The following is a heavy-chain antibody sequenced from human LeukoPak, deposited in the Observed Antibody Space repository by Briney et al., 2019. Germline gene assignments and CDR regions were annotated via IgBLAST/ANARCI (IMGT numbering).Heavy chain of an antibody. CDR3: AKYEASTVTPAFGY. J-gene: IGHJ4*02. CDR2: ISESGDRT. D-gene: IGHD4-17*01. V-gene: IGHV3-23*01. Sequence: GGSLRLSCSASGFPLRSYAMLCLRHPRGKGLEWGAIISESGDRTYSAASVKARFTTSRHNSKNTLYLQIKTLRAEDTAVYYCAKYEASTVTPAFGYWGQGTLVTVSS. CDR1: GFPLRSYA.